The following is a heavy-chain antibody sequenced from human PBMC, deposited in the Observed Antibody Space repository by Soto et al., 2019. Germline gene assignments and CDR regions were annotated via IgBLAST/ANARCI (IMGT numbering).Heavy chain of an antibody. J-gene: IGHJ4*02. CDR1: GFIADDYA. D-gene: IGHD4-17*01. Sequence: EMQLVESGGGLVQPGRSLRLSCVGSGFIADDYAMHWVRQPPGKGLGWVSGISSNSETTNYADSVKGRFTISRDNAKNSLFLQMNSLRPEDTALYYCAKDMKWGGMTTIHYFDSWGQGTLVTVSS. CDR3: AKDMKWGGMTTIHYFDS. CDR2: ISSNSETT. V-gene: IGHV3-9*02.